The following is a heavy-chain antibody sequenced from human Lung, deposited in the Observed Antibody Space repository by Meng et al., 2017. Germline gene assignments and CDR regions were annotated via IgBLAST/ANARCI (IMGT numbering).Heavy chain of an antibody. V-gene: IGHV3-15*01. CDR3: TWDDKAVSDY. D-gene: IGHD3-9*01. Sequence: VLLCECGRDWVYAGGSLRLCCDACGCFCSSDGLSWARQAPGKGLEWVGRIKSNTDGGTTEYAAPVTGRFTISRDDSKSTLNLHLSGLRTDDTGVYYCTWDDKAVSDYWGQGTLVTVSS. J-gene: IGHJ4*02. CDR1: GCFCSSDG. CDR2: IKSNTDGGTT.